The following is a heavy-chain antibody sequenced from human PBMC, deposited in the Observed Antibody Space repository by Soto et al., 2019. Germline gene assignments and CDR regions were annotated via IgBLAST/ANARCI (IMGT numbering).Heavy chain of an antibody. Sequence: VGSLRLSCAASGFTFSSYAMHWVRQAPGKGLEWVAVISYDGSNKYYADSVKGRFTISRDNSKNTLYLQMNSLRAEDTAVYYCASARFVTVPPTRLYYYYGMDVWGQGTTVTVSS. D-gene: IGHD6-6*01. V-gene: IGHV3-30-3*01. J-gene: IGHJ6*02. CDR2: ISYDGSNK. CDR1: GFTFSSYA. CDR3: ASARFVTVPPTRLYYYYGMDV.